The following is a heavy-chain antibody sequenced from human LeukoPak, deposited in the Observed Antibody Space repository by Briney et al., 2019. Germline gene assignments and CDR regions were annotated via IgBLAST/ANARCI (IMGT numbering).Heavy chain of an antibody. V-gene: IGHV1-2*02. D-gene: IGHD5-24*01. Sequence: ASVKVSCKASGYTFTGYYMHWVRQAPGQGLEWMGWINPNSGGTNYAQKFQGRVTMTRDTSISTAYMELSRLRSDDTAVYYCARDPGGGMANLHYYYYMDVWGKGTTVTVSS. CDR2: INPNSGGT. J-gene: IGHJ6*03. CDR1: GYTFTGYY. CDR3: ARDPGGGMANLHYYYYMDV.